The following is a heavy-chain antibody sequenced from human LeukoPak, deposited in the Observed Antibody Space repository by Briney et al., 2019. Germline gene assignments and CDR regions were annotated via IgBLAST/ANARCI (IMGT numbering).Heavy chain of an antibody. V-gene: IGHV3-7*01. CDR3: VRCSGTYYPDAFDI. CDR1: GFTFSCYW. J-gene: IGHJ3*02. D-gene: IGHD3-10*02. Sequence: GGSLRLSCAASGFTFSCYWMSWVRQAPGKGLEWVANINQDGSEKYYVDSVKGRFTISRDNAKKSLYLQMNSLRAEDTAVYYCVRCSGTYYPDAFDIWGQGTMVTVSS. CDR2: INQDGSEK.